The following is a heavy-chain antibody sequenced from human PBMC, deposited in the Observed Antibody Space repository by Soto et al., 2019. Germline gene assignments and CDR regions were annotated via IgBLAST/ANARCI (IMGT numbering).Heavy chain of an antibody. Sequence: QVQLVQSGAEVKKPGSSVKVSCKASGGTFSSYAISWVRQAPGQGLEWMGGIIPIFGTANYAQKFQGRVTITGDESTSTGYMGLGRLGFGDTAVVYCAQRDYCSGGSCYWFDPWGQGTLVSVSS. V-gene: IGHV1-69*01. J-gene: IGHJ5*02. CDR2: IIPIFGTA. D-gene: IGHD2-15*01. CDR1: GGTFSSYA. CDR3: AQRDYCSGGSCYWFDP.